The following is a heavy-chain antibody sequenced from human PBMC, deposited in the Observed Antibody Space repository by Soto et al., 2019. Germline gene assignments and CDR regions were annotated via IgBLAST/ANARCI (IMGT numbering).Heavy chain of an antibody. D-gene: IGHD3-10*01. V-gene: IGHV1-18*01. CDR3: ARAAWSTMVRGAPNWFDP. Sequence: ASVKVSCKASGGTFSSYAISWVRQAPGQGLEWMGGIIAYNGNANYAQKLQGRVTMTTDQSTSTAYMELRSLRSEDTAVYYCARAAWSTMVRGAPNWFDPWGQGTLVTVSS. CDR2: IIAYNGNA. CDR1: GGTFSSYA. J-gene: IGHJ5*02.